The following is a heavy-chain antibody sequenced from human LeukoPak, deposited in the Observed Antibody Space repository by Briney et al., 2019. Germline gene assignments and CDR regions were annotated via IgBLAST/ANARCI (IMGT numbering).Heavy chain of an antibody. V-gene: IGHV3-23*01. Sequence: GSLRLSCAASGFTFSSYAMSWVRQAPGKGLEWVSAISGSGGSTYYADSVKGRFTISRDSSKNTLYLQMNSLRAEDTAVYYCAKYGGSYHTPFNYWGQGTLVTVSS. D-gene: IGHD1-26*01. CDR3: AKYGGSYHTPFNY. CDR1: GFTFSSYA. J-gene: IGHJ4*02. CDR2: ISGSGGST.